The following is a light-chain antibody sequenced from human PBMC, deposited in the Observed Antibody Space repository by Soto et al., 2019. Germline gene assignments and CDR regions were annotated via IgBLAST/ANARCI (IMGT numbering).Light chain of an antibody. V-gene: IGLV2-8*01. Sequence: QSALTQPPSASGSPGQSVAISCTGTSSDVGASDYVSWYQQHSGKAPKLLLYEVNKRPSGVPARFSGSKSGNTSPLTVFALQADDDADYYCLSHPGSSNVLGTGTKVTVL. CDR1: SSDVGASDY. CDR3: LSHPGSSNV. CDR2: EVN. J-gene: IGLJ1*01.